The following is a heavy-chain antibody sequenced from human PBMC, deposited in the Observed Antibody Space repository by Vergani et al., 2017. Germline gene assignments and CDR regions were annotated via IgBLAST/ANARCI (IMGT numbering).Heavy chain of an antibody. CDR1: GYTFTGYY. Sequence: QVQLVQSGAEVKKPGASVKVSCKASGYTFTGYYMHWVRQAPGQGLEWMGGIIPIFGTANYAQKFQGRVTITADESTSTAYMELSSLRSEDTAVYYCARDSRYCSSTSCYVGRDWFDPWGQGTLVTVSS. D-gene: IGHD2-2*01. V-gene: IGHV1-69*01. CDR2: IIPIFGTA. CDR3: ARDSRYCSSTSCYVGRDWFDP. J-gene: IGHJ5*02.